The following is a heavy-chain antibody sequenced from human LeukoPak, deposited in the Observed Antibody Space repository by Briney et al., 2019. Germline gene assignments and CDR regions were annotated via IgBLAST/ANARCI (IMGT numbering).Heavy chain of an antibody. V-gene: IGHV3-21*01. CDR3: TKITIFGEVDV. CDR2: ISSSRSYI. Sequence: PGGSLRLSCAASGFTFSSYSMTWVRQAPGKGLEWVSCISSSRSYIYYADSVKGRFTISRDNAKNSLYLQMNSLRAEDTAVYYCTKITIFGEVDVWGQGTTVTVSS. J-gene: IGHJ6*02. D-gene: IGHD3-3*01. CDR1: GFTFSSYS.